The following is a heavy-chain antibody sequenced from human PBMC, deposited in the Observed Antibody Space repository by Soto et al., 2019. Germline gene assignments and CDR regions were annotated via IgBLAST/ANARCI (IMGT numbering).Heavy chain of an antibody. V-gene: IGHV1-8*01. D-gene: IGHD2-21*01. CDR2: MNPNSGNT. CDR3: ARSDGYNINWLDS. CDR1: GYTFASYD. Sequence: QVQLVQSGAEVKTPGASVKVSCKASGYTFASYDINWVRQAPGKGLEWMGWMNPNSGNTGYAQKFQGRLTMTRDTALSIAHMELSSLRNEDTAVYYCARSDGYNINWLDSWGQGTLVTVSA. J-gene: IGHJ5*01.